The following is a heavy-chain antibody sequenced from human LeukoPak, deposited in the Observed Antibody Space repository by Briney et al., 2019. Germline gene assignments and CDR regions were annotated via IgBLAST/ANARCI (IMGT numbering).Heavy chain of an antibody. CDR3: AKSPAVDAAFDI. J-gene: IGHJ3*02. D-gene: IGHD4-23*01. CDR2: ISGSGGST. V-gene: IGHV3-23*01. Sequence: TGGSLRLSCAASGFTFSSYGMHWVRQAPGKGLEWVSAISGSGGSTYYADSVKGRFTISRDNSKNTLYLQMNSLRAEDTAVYYCAKSPAVDAAFDIWGQGTLVTVSS. CDR1: GFTFSSYG.